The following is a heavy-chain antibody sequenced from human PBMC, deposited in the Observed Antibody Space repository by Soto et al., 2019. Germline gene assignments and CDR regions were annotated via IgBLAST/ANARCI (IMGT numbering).Heavy chain of an antibody. J-gene: IGHJ6*02. CDR3: ASPKAVDTAMVPTNGMDV. D-gene: IGHD5-18*01. Sequence: GGSLRLSCAASGFTFSSYAMSWVRQAPEKGLEWVSAISGSGGSKYYADYVKGRFTISRDNSKNTLYLQMNSLRAEDTAVYYCASPKAVDTAMVPTNGMDVWGQGTTVTVSS. V-gene: IGHV3-23*01. CDR1: GFTFSSYA. CDR2: ISGSGGSK.